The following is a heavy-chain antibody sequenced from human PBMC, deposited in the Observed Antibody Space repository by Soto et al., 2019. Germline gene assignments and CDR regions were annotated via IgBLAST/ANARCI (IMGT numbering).Heavy chain of an antibody. V-gene: IGHV4-30-4*01. J-gene: IGHJ4*02. CDR2: IYYSGST. Sequence: SETLSLTCTVSGGSIRTGDYYWSWIRQPPGKGLDWIGYIYYSGSTHYNPFLESRVVLSVDTSKNQFSLELDSVTAADTAVYYCARQGAFYYGSGSYNLDYWGQGTLVTVSS. CDR1: GGSIRTGDYY. D-gene: IGHD3-10*01. CDR3: ARQGAFYYGSGSYNLDY.